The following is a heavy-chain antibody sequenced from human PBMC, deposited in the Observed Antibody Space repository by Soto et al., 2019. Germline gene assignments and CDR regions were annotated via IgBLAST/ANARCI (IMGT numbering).Heavy chain of an antibody. V-gene: IGHV3-23*01. CDR1: GFTFSSYA. Sequence: PGGSLRLSCAASGFTFSSYAMSWVRQAPGKGLEWVSAISGSGGSTYYADSVKGRFTISRDNSKNTLYLQMNSLRAEDTAVYYCAKQDIVVVPAPCYFDYWGQGTLVTVPQ. CDR2: ISGSGGST. CDR3: AKQDIVVVPAPCYFDY. D-gene: IGHD2-2*01. J-gene: IGHJ4*02.